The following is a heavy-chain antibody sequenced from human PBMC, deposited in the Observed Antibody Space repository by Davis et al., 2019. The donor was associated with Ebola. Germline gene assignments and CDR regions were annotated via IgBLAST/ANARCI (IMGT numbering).Heavy chain of an antibody. Sequence: SETLSLTCTVSGGSTSSGGFYWSWIRQHPGKGLEWTGYIYYTGSTYYNPSLKRRLTMSVDTSKNHFSLKVNSVTAADTAVYYCARGRASVTNFDYWGQGTLVTVSS. V-gene: IGHV4-31*03. D-gene: IGHD4-17*01. CDR3: ARGRASVTNFDY. CDR2: IYYTGST. CDR1: GGSTSSGGFY. J-gene: IGHJ4*02.